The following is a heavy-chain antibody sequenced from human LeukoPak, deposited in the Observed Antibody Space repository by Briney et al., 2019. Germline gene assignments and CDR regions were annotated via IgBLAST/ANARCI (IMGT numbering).Heavy chain of an antibody. D-gene: IGHD3-9*01. CDR1: GYTFTSYD. J-gene: IGHJ4*02. Sequence: GASVKVSCTASGYTFTSYDINWVRQATGQGLEWMGWMNPNSGNTGYAQKFQGRVTMTRNTSISTAYMELSSLRSEDTAVYYCARGHYDILTYPYYFDYWGQGTLVTVSS. CDR2: MNPNSGNT. CDR3: ARGHYDILTYPYYFDY. V-gene: IGHV1-8*01.